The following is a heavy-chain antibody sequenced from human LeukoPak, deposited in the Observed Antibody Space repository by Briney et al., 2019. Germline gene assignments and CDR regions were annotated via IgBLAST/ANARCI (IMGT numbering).Heavy chain of an antibody. CDR2: IWYGGSNH. CDR1: GFTFSSYC. J-gene: IGHJ4*02. CDR3: ARGEQWLLPGYLGY. Sequence: GSLRLSCSASGFTFSSYCMHWVRQAPGKGLEWVAGIWYGGSNHYYAYSVKGRFTISRDNSKNTLYLQMNSLRAEDTAVYYCARGEQWLLPGYLGYWGQGTLVTVSS. D-gene: IGHD6-19*01. V-gene: IGHV3-33*01.